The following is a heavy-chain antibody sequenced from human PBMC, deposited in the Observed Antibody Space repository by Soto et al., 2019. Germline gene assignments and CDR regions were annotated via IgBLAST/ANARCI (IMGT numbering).Heavy chain of an antibody. CDR2: IIPIFGTA. D-gene: IGHD3-22*01. Sequence: ASVKVSCKASGGTFSSYAISWVRQAPGQGLEWMGGIIPIFGTANYAQKFQGRVTITADESMSTAYMELSSLRSEDTAVYYCARSGDSSGYYSVFDYWGQGTLVTVSS. CDR3: ARSGDSSGYYSVFDY. V-gene: IGHV1-69*13. CDR1: GGTFSSYA. J-gene: IGHJ4*02.